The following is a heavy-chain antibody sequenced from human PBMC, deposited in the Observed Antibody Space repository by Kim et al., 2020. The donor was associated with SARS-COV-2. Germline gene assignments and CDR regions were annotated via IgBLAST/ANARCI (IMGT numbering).Heavy chain of an antibody. V-gene: IGHV4-4*02. Sequence: SETLSLTCAVSGGSISSGNWWSWVRQSPGKGLEWIGEIYHSGSTNYNPSLKSRVTMSVDKSKNQFSLRLTSVTAADTAVYYCARVDYSANSVVSFQYWGQGTLVTVSS. CDR3: ARVDYSANSVVSFQY. D-gene: IGHD4-4*01. J-gene: IGHJ4*02. CDR1: GGSISSGNW. CDR2: IYHSGST.